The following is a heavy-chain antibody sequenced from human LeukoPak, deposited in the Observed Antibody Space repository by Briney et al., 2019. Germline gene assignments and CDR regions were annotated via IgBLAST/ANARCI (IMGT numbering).Heavy chain of an antibody. D-gene: IGHD3-10*01. J-gene: IGHJ4*02. CDR3: AKECCGSGSYPFDY. V-gene: IGHV3-23*01. CDR1: GFTFVTYA. Sequence: GGSLRLSCVASGFTFVTYAMNWVRQAPGKGLEWVSGISGSGGSTDYADSVKGRFTISRDNSRNTVYLQMNSLRAEDTALHYCAKECCGSGSYPFDYWGQGTLVTVPS. CDR2: ISGSGGST.